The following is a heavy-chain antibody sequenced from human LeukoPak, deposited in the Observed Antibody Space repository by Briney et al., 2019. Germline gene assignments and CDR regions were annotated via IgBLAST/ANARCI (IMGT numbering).Heavy chain of an antibody. CDR3: ARGLIAAAAPALLDYYYMDV. J-gene: IGHJ6*03. Sequence: ETSETLSLTCTISGGSISSYYWSWTRQPPGKGLEWIGYIYYSGSTNYNPSLKSRVTISVDTSKNQFSLKLSSVTAADTAVYYCARGLIAAAAPALLDYYYMDVWGKGTTVTISS. D-gene: IGHD6-13*01. V-gene: IGHV4-59*12. CDR2: IYYSGST. CDR1: GGSISSYY.